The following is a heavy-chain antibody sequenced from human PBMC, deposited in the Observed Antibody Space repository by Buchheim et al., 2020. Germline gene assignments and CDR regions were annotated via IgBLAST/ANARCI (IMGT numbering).Heavy chain of an antibody. CDR1: GFTFSSYA. Sequence: QVQLVESGGGVVQPGRSLRLSCAASGFTFSSYAMHWVRQAPGKGLEWVAVISYDGSNKYYADSVKGRFTISRDNSKYTLYLQMNSLRAEDTAVYYCAREYSSSLDYYGMDVWGQGTT. CDR3: AREYSSSLDYYGMDV. V-gene: IGHV3-30-3*01. D-gene: IGHD6-6*01. CDR2: ISYDGSNK. J-gene: IGHJ6*02.